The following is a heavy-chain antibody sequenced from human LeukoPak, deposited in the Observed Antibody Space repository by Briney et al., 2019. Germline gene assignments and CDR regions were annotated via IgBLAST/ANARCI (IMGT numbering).Heavy chain of an antibody. CDR3: AILRGFRWFDP. V-gene: IGHV3-21*04. J-gene: IGHJ5*02. Sequence: GGSLRLSCAASGFTFSSFNMNWVRQAPGKGLEWVSSISNSGNHMYYADSVKGRFTISRDNAKNSLYLQMNSLRAEDSAIYYCAILRGFRWFDPWGQGTLVTVSS. CDR1: GFTFSSFN. CDR2: ISNSGNHM.